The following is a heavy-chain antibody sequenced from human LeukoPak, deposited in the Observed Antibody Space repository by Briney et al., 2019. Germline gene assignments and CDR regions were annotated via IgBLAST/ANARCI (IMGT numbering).Heavy chain of an antibody. Sequence: ASVKVSCKASGYTFTGYYMHWVRQAPGQGLEWMGWINPNSGGTNYAQKFQGRVTMTRDTSISTAYMELSRLRSDDTAVYYCARDWYYYDSSGYYVYWGQGTLVTVSS. J-gene: IGHJ4*02. D-gene: IGHD3-22*01. CDR1: GYTFTGYY. CDR3: ARDWYYYDSSGYYVY. V-gene: IGHV1-2*02. CDR2: INPNSGGT.